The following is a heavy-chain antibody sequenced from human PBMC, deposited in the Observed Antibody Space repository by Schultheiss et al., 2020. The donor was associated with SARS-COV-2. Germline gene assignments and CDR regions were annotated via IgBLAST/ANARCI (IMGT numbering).Heavy chain of an antibody. J-gene: IGHJ6*03. CDR1: GFTFSSYD. Sequence: GGSLRLSCAASGFTFSSYDMHWVRQATGKGLEWVSAIGTAGDTYYPGSVKGRFTISRENAKNSLYLQMNSLRAGDTAVYYCVREQVVGEYSSGWYYYYYYMDVWGKGTTVTVSS. CDR3: VREQVVGEYSSGWYYYYYYMDV. V-gene: IGHV3-13*01. D-gene: IGHD6-19*01. CDR2: IGTAGDT.